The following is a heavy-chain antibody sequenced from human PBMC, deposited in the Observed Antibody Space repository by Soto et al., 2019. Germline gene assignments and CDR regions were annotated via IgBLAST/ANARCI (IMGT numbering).Heavy chain of an antibody. Sequence: SVKVSCKASGGTFSSYAISWVRQAPGQGLEWMGGIIPIFGTANYAQKFQGRVTVTADESTSTAYMELSSLRSEDTAVYYCAGGRLDGYNSFDYWGQGTLVTVSS. D-gene: IGHD1-1*01. CDR3: AGGRLDGYNSFDY. V-gene: IGHV1-69*13. CDR1: GGTFSSYA. J-gene: IGHJ4*02. CDR2: IIPIFGTA.